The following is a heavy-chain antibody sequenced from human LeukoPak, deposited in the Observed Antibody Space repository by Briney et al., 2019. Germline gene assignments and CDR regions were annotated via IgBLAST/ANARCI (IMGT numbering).Heavy chain of an antibody. D-gene: IGHD6-6*01. J-gene: IGHJ4*02. Sequence: GGSLRLSCAASGFTFTTYWMSWVRQAPGKGLEWVANIKQDGTEKYYVDSVKGRFTISRDNAKNSLYLQMNSLRAEDTAVYYCARGYSSSSDVLDYWGQGTLVTVSS. CDR3: ARGYSSSSDVLDY. CDR1: GFTFTTYW. V-gene: IGHV3-7*01. CDR2: IKQDGTEK.